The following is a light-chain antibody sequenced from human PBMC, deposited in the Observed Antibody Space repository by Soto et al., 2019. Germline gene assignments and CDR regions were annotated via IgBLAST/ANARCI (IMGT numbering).Light chain of an antibody. J-gene: IGKJ1*01. CDR3: QQYNNWPPTWT. Sequence: EIVMTQSRATLSVSPGERATLSCRASQSVSSNLAWYQQKPGQAPRLLIYGASTRATGIPARFSGSGSGTEFTLTISSLQSEDFAVYYCQQYNNWPPTWTFGQGTKVDIK. V-gene: IGKV3-15*01. CDR1: QSVSSN. CDR2: GAS.